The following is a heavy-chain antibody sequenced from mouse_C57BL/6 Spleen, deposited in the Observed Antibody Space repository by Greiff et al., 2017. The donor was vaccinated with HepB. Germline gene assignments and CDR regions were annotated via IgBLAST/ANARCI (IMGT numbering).Heavy chain of an antibody. Sequence: VQLQQPGAELVKPGASVKLSCKASGYTFTSYWMHWVKQRPGQGLEWIGMIHPNSGSTNYNEKFKSKATLTVDKSSSTAYMQLSSLTSEDSAGDYCARAPMTAVVDSYWGQGTTLTVSS. CDR2: IHPNSGST. V-gene: IGHV1-64*01. D-gene: IGHD1-1*01. CDR3: ARAPMTAVVDSY. J-gene: IGHJ2*01. CDR1: GYTFTSYW.